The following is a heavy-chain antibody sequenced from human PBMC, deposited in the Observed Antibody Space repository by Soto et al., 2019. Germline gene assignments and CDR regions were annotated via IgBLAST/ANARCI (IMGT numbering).Heavy chain of an antibody. CDR2: MNPNSGNT. Sequence: ASVKVSCKASGYTFTSYDINWVRQATGQGLEWMGWMNPNSGNTGYAQKFQGRVTMTRNTSISTAYMELSSLRSEDTAVYYCARGPTQGTWFDPWGQGTLVTVSS. CDR1: GYTFTSYD. J-gene: IGHJ5*02. D-gene: IGHD3-10*01. V-gene: IGHV1-8*01. CDR3: ARGPTQGTWFDP.